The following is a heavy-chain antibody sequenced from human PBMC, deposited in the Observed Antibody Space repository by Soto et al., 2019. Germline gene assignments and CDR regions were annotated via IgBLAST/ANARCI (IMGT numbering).Heavy chain of an antibody. D-gene: IGHD3-3*01. Sequence: PGGSLRLSCAASGFTFSSYWMSWVRQAPGKGLEWVANIKQDGSEKYYVDSVKGRFTISRDNAKNSLSLQMNGLRAEDTAVYYCARGRRGVTIFGVVIKTANWFDPWGQGTLVTVYS. J-gene: IGHJ5*02. CDR1: GFTFSSYW. CDR2: IKQDGSEK. CDR3: ARGRRGVTIFGVVIKTANWFDP. V-gene: IGHV3-7*01.